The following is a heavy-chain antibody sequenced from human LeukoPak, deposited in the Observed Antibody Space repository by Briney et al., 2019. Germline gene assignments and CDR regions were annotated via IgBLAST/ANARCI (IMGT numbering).Heavy chain of an antibody. CDR2: ISGSGGST. J-gene: IGHJ4*02. Sequence: GGSLRPSCAASGFTFSSSAMSWVRQAPGKGLEWVSAISGSGGSTYYADSVKGRFTISRDNSKNTLYLQMNSLRAEDTAVYYCAKDSAARTTYYFDYWGQGTLVTVSS. V-gene: IGHV3-23*01. CDR3: AKDSAARTTYYFDY. D-gene: IGHD6-6*01. CDR1: GFTFSSSA.